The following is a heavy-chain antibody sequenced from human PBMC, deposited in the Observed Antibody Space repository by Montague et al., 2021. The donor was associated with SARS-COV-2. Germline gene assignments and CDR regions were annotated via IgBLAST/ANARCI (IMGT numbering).Heavy chain of an antibody. V-gene: IGHV4-59*12. D-gene: IGHD3-3*01. CDR1: GGSISPYY. CDR2: TSYSGST. Sequence: SETLSLTCIVSGGSISPYYWSWIRQSPGKGLECIGYTSYSGSTDYNPSLKSRVTISIDTSKNQFSLKLSSVTAADTAVYYCARWGEYYDSPYYYYAMDVWGQGTTVTVSS. J-gene: IGHJ6*02. CDR3: ARWGEYYDSPYYYYAMDV.